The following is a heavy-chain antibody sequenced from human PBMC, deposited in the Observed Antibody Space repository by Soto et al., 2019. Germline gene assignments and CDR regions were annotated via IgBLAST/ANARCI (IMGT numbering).Heavy chain of an antibody. V-gene: IGHV4-59*08. D-gene: IGHD3-22*01. CDR2: IYYSGST. CDR3: ARPIQYYYDSSGQSAWFDP. CDR1: GGSISSYY. Sequence: SETLSHTCTFSGGSISSYYWSWIRQPPGKGLEWIGYIYYSGSTNYNPSLKSRVTISVDTSKNQFSLKLSSVTAADTAVYYCARPIQYYYDSSGQSAWFDPWGQGTLVTVSS. J-gene: IGHJ5*02.